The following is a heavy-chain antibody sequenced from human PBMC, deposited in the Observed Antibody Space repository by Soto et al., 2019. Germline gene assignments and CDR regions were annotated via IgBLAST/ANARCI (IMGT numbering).Heavy chain of an antibody. J-gene: IGHJ3*02. V-gene: IGHV1-58*01. CDR1: GFTFRSSA. Sequence: PSVKVAFKDYGFTFRSSAVQWVRQARGQRIEWIGWILVGSGNTNYAQKFQERVTITRDMSTSTAYMELSSLRSEDTAVYYCAADHPGMVIEGYTGVNDAFDIWAQGTMLTVSS. CDR3: AADHPGMVIEGYTGVNDAFDI. D-gene: IGHD5-18*01. CDR2: ILVGSGNT.